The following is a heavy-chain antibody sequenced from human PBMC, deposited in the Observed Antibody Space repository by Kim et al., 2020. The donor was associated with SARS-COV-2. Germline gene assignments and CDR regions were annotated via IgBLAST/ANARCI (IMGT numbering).Heavy chain of an antibody. V-gene: IGHV4-59*13. J-gene: IGHJ4*02. CDR2: IYYSGST. Sequence: SETLSLTCTVSGGSISSYYWSWIRQPPGKGLEWIGYIYYSGSTNYNPSLKSRVTISVDTSKNQFSLKLSSVTAADTAVYYCASTGGGSGSSHDYWGQGTLVTVSS. CDR3: ASTGGGSGSSHDY. CDR1: GGSISSYY. D-gene: IGHD3-10*01.